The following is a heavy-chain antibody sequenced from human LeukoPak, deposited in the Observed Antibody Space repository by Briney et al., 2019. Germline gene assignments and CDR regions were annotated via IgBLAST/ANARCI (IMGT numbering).Heavy chain of an antibody. CDR3: ARGATGLWFVGGDY. Sequence: PGGSLRLSCAASGFTFSRYYMSWVRQAPGKGLEWLAVISYDGSNKYYTDSVKGRFTISRDNSKNTLYLQVNSLRAEDTAVYYCARGATGLWFVGGDYWGQGTLVTVSS. V-gene: IGHV3-30*03. CDR2: ISYDGSNK. J-gene: IGHJ4*02. D-gene: IGHD3-10*01. CDR1: GFTFSRYY.